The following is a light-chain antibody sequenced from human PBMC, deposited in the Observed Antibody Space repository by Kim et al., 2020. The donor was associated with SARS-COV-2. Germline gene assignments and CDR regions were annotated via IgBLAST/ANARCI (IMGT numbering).Light chain of an antibody. Sequence: QPAFISCRSSQTLVHSDVTTYVSWLQQRPGQPPRLLISKLSSRFSGVPDRFSGSAAGTDFTLTISSVEAEDVSIYYCMRVTLFPQTFCQGTELEV. V-gene: IGKV2-24*01. CDR2: KLS. CDR1: QTLVHSDVTTY. CDR3: MRVTLFPQT. J-gene: IGKJ2*01.